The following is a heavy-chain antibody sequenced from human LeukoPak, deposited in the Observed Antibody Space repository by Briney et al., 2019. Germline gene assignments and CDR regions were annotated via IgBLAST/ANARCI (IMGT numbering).Heavy chain of an antibody. Sequence: SETLSLTCTVSVGSNSSYYWSWIRQPPGKGLEWIGYINYSGSTNYNPSLKSRVTISVDTSKNQFSLKLSSVTAADTAVYYCARVFGCSGGSCYAFRGWFDPWGQGTLVTVSS. D-gene: IGHD2-15*01. J-gene: IGHJ5*02. CDR1: VGSNSSYY. V-gene: IGHV4-59*12. CDR2: INYSGST. CDR3: ARVFGCSGGSCYAFRGWFDP.